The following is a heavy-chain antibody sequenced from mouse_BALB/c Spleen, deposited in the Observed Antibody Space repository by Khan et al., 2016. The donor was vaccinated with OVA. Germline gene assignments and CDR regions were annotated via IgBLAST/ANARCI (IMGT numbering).Heavy chain of an antibody. Sequence: EVELVESGGGLVKPGGSLKLSCAASGFTFSSSAMSWVRQTPEKRLAWVATISSGGSYTYYPASVKGRFTISRDNAKNTLYLQMSSLRSEDTAMYYSARRYDGYYGGAMDYWGQGTSVTVSS. D-gene: IGHD2-3*01. CDR1: GFTFSSSA. CDR3: ARRYDGYYGGAMDY. CDR2: ISSGGSYT. V-gene: IGHV5-9-3*01. J-gene: IGHJ4*01.